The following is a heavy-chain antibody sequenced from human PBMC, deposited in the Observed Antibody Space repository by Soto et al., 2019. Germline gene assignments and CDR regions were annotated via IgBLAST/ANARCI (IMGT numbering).Heavy chain of an antibody. Sequence: GGSLRLSCVVSGFTFSDHYMDWVRQAPGKGLEWVGRIRDKSMGYSTEYAASVKGRFIISRDDSRNSLFLQLNSLKTEDTAVYYCARVERGITIFGVVIPPFDYWGQGTLVTVSS. V-gene: IGHV3-72*01. CDR3: ARVERGITIFGVVIPPFDY. J-gene: IGHJ4*02. CDR1: GFTFSDHY. D-gene: IGHD3-3*01. CDR2: IRDKSMGYST.